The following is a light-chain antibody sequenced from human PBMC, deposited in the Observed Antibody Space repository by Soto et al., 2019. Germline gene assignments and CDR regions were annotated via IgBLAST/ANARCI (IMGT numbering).Light chain of an antibody. V-gene: IGKV1-39*01. CDR1: QSISSY. Sequence: DIQMTQSPSSLSASVGERVTITCRASQSISSYLNWYQQKPGKAPKLLIYAASSLQSGVPSRFSGSGSGTDFTLPISSLQPEDFATYYCQQSYSTPPLTFGGGTKVEIK. J-gene: IGKJ4*01. CDR2: AAS. CDR3: QQSYSTPPLT.